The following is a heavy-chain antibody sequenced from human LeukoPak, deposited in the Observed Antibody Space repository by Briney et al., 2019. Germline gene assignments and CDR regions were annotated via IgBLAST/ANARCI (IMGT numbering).Heavy chain of an antibody. CDR1: GFTFSSYE. V-gene: IGHV3-7*01. J-gene: IGHJ4*02. Sequence: PGGSLRLSCAASGFTFSSYEMSWVRQAPGKGLEWVANIKQDGSEKYYVDSVRGRLTISRDNAENSLFLQMNSLRVEDTAVYYCARDPGIAAAGTVGYFDSWGQGILVTASS. D-gene: IGHD6-13*01. CDR2: IKQDGSEK. CDR3: ARDPGIAAAGTVGYFDS.